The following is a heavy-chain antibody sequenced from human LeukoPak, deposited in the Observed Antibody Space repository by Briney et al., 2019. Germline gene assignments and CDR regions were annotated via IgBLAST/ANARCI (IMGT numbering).Heavy chain of an antibody. CDR1: GGSISSYY. CDR2: IYYIGST. CDR3: ARGSGSGRYYFDY. Sequence: PETLSLTCTVSGGSISSYYWSWIRQPPGKGLEWIGYIYYIGSTTYNPSLKSRVTISVDTSKSQFSLQLSSVTAADTAVYYCARGSGSGRYYFDYWGQGTLVTVSS. J-gene: IGHJ4*02. D-gene: IGHD3-3*01. V-gene: IGHV4-59*01.